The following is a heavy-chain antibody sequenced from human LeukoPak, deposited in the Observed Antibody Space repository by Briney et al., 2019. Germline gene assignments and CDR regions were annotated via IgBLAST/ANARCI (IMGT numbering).Heavy chain of an antibody. CDR2: ISNSGTLT. CDR1: GFTFSNYG. J-gene: IGHJ3*02. CDR3: AKRHSPSGPRGDFDM. Sequence: GGSLRLSCAASGFTFSNYGMSWVRQAPGKGLEWVSGISNSGTLTSYADSVKGRFAISRDNSKNTLYLQMDSLRAEDTALYYCAKRHSPSGPRGDFDMWGQGTVVTVS. V-gene: IGHV3-23*01. D-gene: IGHD2-21*01.